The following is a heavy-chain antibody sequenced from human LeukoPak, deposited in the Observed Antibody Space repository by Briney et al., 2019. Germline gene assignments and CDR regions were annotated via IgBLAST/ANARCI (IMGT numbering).Heavy chain of an antibody. J-gene: IGHJ4*02. CDR2: INPNSGGT. CDR1: GYIFTAYY. Sequence: ASVKLSCKASGYIFTAYYMHWVRQAPGQGLEWVGWINPNSGGTNYAQKFQGRVTMTRDTSINTVYMELSSLRSEDTAVYYCARDLITMVRGVTFYDYWGQGTLVTVS. D-gene: IGHD3-10*01. CDR3: ARDLITMVRGVTFYDY. V-gene: IGHV1-2*02.